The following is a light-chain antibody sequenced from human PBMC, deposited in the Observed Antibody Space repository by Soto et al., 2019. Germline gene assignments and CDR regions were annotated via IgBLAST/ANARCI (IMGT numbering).Light chain of an antibody. Sequence: QSMLTQPASVSGSPGQSITISCTGTSSDVGGYDYVSWYQQHPGKAPKLMIFEVTNRPSGVSNRFSGSKSGNTASLTISGLRAEDEADYYCSSFRSTSTLPYVFGTGTKLTVL. CDR2: EVT. CDR1: SSDVGGYDY. CDR3: SSFRSTSTLPYV. J-gene: IGLJ1*01. V-gene: IGLV2-14*01.